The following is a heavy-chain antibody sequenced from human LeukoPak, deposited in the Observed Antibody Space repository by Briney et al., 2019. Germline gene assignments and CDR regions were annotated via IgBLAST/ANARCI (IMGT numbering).Heavy chain of an antibody. CDR3: ARAGMGGSHPADY. J-gene: IGHJ4*02. CDR1: GFTFSSYG. D-gene: IGHD1-26*01. Sequence: PGGSLRLSCAASGFTFSSYGMHWVRQAPGKGLEWVAVIWDDGSNKYYADSVKGRFTISRENSKNTLYLQMNSLRAEDTAVYYCARAGMGGSHPADYWGQGTLVTVSS. V-gene: IGHV3-33*01. CDR2: IWDDGSNK.